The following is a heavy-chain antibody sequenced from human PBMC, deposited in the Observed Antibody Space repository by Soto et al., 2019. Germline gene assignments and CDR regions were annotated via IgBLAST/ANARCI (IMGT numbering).Heavy chain of an antibody. CDR1: GFTFSSYG. D-gene: IGHD2-15*01. CDR2: ISNSGGST. J-gene: IGHJ4*02. CDR3: AVVAGSYYFDW. V-gene: IGHV3-64D*08. Sequence: EVQLVESGGGLVQSGGSLRVSCSASGFTFSSYGIHWVRQAPGKGLEYVSAISNSGGSTNYADSVKGRFTVSRDNSKNTLYLQMSGLRAEDTAVYYCAVVAGSYYFDWWGQGTLVTVSS.